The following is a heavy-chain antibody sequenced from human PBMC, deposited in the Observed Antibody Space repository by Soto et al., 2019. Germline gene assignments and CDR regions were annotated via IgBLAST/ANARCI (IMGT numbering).Heavy chain of an antibody. Sequence: GGSLRLSCAASGFTFSSYSMNWVRQAPGKGLEWVSSISSSSSYIYYADSVKGRFTMSRDNAKNSLFLQMNSLRAEDTAVYYCARGYCSGTSCQYYYYYYMDVWGKGTTVTVSS. D-gene: IGHD2-2*01. J-gene: IGHJ6*03. CDR3: ARGYCSGTSCQYYYYYYMDV. CDR1: GFTFSSYS. CDR2: ISSSSSYI. V-gene: IGHV3-21*01.